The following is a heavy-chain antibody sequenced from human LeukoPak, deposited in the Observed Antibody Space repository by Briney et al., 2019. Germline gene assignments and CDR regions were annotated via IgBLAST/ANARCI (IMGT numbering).Heavy chain of an antibody. CDR1: GFTFSSYS. CDR2: ISSTGTHI. D-gene: IGHD3-22*01. CDR3: ARGASSGYYYDAFDI. V-gene: IGHV3-21*01. Sequence: PGGSLRLSCAASGFTFSSYSMNWVRQAPGKGLEWVSSISSTGTHIYYADSVKGRFTISRNSAKNSLYLQMNSLRAEDTAVYYCARGASSGYYYDAFDIWGQGTMVTVSS. J-gene: IGHJ3*02.